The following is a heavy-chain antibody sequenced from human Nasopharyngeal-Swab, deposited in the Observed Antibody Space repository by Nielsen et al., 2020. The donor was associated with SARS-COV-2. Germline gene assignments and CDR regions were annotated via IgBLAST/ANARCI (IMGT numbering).Heavy chain of an antibody. CDR1: GYTSTSYA. CDR2: INAGNGNT. V-gene: IGHV1-3*01. J-gene: IGHJ5*02. Sequence: ASVKVPCKASGYTSTSYAMHWVRQAPGQRLEWMGWINAGNGNTKYSQKFQGRVTITRDTSASTAYMELSSLRSEDTAVYYCARDRNVLRYFDWLGWFDPWGQGTLVTVS. CDR3: ARDRNVLRYFDWLGWFDP. D-gene: IGHD3-9*01.